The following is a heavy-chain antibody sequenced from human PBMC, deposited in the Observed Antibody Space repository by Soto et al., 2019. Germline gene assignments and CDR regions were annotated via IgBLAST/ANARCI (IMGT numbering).Heavy chain of an antibody. J-gene: IGHJ6*02. Sequence: GGSLRLSCAASGFTFSSYAMHWVRHAPGKGLEWVAVISYDGSNKYYADSVKGRFTISRDNSKNTLYLQMNSLRAEDTAVYYCARDQDCSSTSCYTANYYYYGMDVWGQGTTVTVSS. CDR1: GFTFSSYA. CDR3: ARDQDCSSTSCYTANYYYYGMDV. V-gene: IGHV3-30-3*01. D-gene: IGHD2-2*02. CDR2: ISYDGSNK.